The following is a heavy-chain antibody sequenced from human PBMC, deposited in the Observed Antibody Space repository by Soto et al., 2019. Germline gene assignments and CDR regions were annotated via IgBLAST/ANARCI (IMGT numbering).Heavy chain of an antibody. J-gene: IGHJ4*02. D-gene: IGHD3-10*01. CDR3: AKDYYYGSGSYYFDY. CDR1: GFTFSSYG. V-gene: IGHV3-30*18. CDR2: ISYDGSNK. Sequence: VQLVESGGGLVKPGRSLRLSCAASGFTFSSYGMHWVRQAPGKGLEWVAVISYDGSNKYYADSVKGRFTISRDNSKNTLYLQMNSLRAEDTAVYYCAKDYYYGSGSYYFDYWGQGTLVTVSS.